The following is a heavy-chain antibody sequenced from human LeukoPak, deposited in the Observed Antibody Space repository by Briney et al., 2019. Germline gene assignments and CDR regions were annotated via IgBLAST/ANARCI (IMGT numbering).Heavy chain of an antibody. CDR3: VREAGGAFDY. J-gene: IGHJ4*02. CDR1: GFPFNSYG. V-gene: IGHV3-30*03. D-gene: IGHD6-19*01. CDR2: ISYDGREK. Sequence: PGGSLRLSCAPSGFPFNSYGMHWVRRAPGKGLEWVAVISYDGREKYYIDSVKGRFTISRDNSKNTLYLEMNSLRGDDTAVYYCVREAGGAFDYWGQGTLVTVSS.